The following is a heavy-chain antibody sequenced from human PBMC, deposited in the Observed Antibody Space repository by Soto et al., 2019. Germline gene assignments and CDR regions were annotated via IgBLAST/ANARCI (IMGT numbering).Heavy chain of an antibody. CDR2: ISHTGST. Sequence: QVQLQESGPGLVKPSGTLSLTCGVFGGSISNSNWWTWVRQPPGKGLEWIGEISHTGSTNYNSSLMSRVTISLDEPNNLCSLKLSSVTAADTAVYYCAHRPIVGAAIWGQGTMVTVSS. CDR3: AHRPIVGAAI. CDR1: GGSISNSNW. V-gene: IGHV4-4*02. J-gene: IGHJ4*02. D-gene: IGHD1-26*01.